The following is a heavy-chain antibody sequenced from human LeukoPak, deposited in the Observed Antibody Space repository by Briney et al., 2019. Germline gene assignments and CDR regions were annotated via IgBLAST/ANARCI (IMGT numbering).Heavy chain of an antibody. CDR2: IGPADCET. D-gene: IGHD4-17*01. V-gene: IGHV5-51*01. J-gene: IGHJ4*02. Sequence: VESLKISCKGSGYTFTSYWIGWVRQMPGKGLEWMGIIGPADCETKYSPSFQGQVTISADKSISTAYLQWSSLKASDTAMYYCTRKHDYGDFPFGYWGQGTLVTVSS. CDR3: TRKHDYGDFPFGY. CDR1: GYTFTSYW.